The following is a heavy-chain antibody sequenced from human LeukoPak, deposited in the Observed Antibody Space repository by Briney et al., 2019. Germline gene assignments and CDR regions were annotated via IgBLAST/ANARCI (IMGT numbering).Heavy chain of an antibody. CDR2: IYSGGST. CDR1: GFTVSSNY. V-gene: IGHV3-53*01. J-gene: IGHJ4*02. Sequence: PGGSLRLSCAASGFTVSSNYMSWVRQAPGKGLEWVSVIYSGGSTYYADSVKGRFTISRDNSKNTLYLQMDSLRAEDTAVYYCVRGDYGDYTLFAYWGQGTLVTVSS. CDR3: VRGDYGDYTLFAY. D-gene: IGHD4-17*01.